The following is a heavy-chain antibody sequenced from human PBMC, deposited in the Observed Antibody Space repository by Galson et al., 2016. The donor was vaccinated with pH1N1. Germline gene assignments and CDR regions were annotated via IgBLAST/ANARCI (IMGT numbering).Heavy chain of an antibody. CDR1: GFTLDNHA. J-gene: IGHJ4*02. D-gene: IGHD2/OR15-2a*01. CDR2: ISYDGRQK. V-gene: IGHV3-30*14. Sequence: SLRLSCAASGFTLDNHAMHWVRPAPGKGLEWVAVISYDGRQKEDAEYAKGRFTISRNNSKNTVSLQLNSLRRDDTAIYYCARDPKWTTWVGPFDYWGQGTLVTAAS. CDR3: ARDPKWTTWVGPFDY.